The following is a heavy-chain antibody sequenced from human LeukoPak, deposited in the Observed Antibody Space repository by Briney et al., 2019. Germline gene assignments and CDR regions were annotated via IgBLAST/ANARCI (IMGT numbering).Heavy chain of an antibody. V-gene: IGHV3-9*01. CDR1: GFTFSSYW. D-gene: IGHD2-8*01. J-gene: IGHJ4*02. CDR2: ISWTGDKV. CDR3: IKDAPNGSIDY. Sequence: GGSLRLSCAASGFTFSSYWMSWVRQAPGKGLECVSTISWTGDKVAYAGSVKGRFTVSRDNAKNSLFLQMNSLRTDDTALYYCIKDAPNGSIDYWGQGTLVTVSS.